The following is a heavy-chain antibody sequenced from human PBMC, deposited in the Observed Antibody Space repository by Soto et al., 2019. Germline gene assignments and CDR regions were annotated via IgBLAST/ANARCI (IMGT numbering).Heavy chain of an antibody. Sequence: SETLSLTCTVSVTPISSGHDYWGWIRQLRGKGLEWIGYIYHSGNTYYNPSLKSRVAMSVDTSKSQFSLSLGSVTPADTAVYFCSRSRVFLNYYSGLLSPYYFGVDVWGQGTTVTVSS. CDR1: VTPISSGHDY. J-gene: IGHJ6*02. V-gene: IGHV4-31*03. CDR3: SRSRVFLNYYSGLLSPYYFGVDV. D-gene: IGHD1-26*01. CDR2: IYHSGNT.